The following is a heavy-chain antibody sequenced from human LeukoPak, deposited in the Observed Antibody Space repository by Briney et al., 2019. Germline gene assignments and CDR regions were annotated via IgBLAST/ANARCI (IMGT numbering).Heavy chain of an antibody. CDR2: IYYSGST. V-gene: IGHV4-30-4*08. J-gene: IGHJ5*02. CDR1: GGSISGGDYY. Sequence: PSETLSLTCTVSGGSISGGDYYWSWIRQPPWKGLEWIGYIYYSGSTYYNPSLKSRVTISVDTSKNQFSLKLSSVTAADTAVYYCARAGIYGSGSYSLNWFDPWGQGTLVTVSS. D-gene: IGHD3-10*01. CDR3: ARAGIYGSGSYSLNWFDP.